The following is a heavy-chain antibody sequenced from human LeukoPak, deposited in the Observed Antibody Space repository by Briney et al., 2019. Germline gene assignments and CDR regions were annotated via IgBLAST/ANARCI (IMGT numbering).Heavy chain of an antibody. CDR2: ISGSGGST. V-gene: IGHV3-23*01. CDR1: GFTLSSYA. D-gene: IGHD3-10*01. J-gene: IGHJ4*02. CDR3: AKGHMVRGEFPGY. Sequence: GGSLRLSCAASGFTLSSYAMSWVRQAPGKGLEWVSAISGSGGSTYYADSVKGRFTISRDNSKNTLYLQMNSLRAEDTAVYYCAKGHMVRGEFPGYWGQGTLVTVSS.